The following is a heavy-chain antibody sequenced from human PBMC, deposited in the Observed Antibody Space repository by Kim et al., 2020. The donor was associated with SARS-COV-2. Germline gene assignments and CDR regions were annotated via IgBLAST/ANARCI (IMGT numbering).Heavy chain of an antibody. CDR3: ARGRAGVVPSPILGLGPYYDFYAMDV. J-gene: IGHJ6*02. V-gene: IGHV4-34*01. Sequence: SETLSLTCAVFGGSFSGYHWTWIRQSPGKGLEWIGEINHSGGTNCNPSLKSRVTISLDTSKNQFSLKLGSVSAADTAFYYCARGRAGVVPSPILGLGPYYDFYAMDVWGQGTTFTVSS. CDR1: GGSFSGYH. D-gene: IGHD3-3*01. CDR2: INHSGGT.